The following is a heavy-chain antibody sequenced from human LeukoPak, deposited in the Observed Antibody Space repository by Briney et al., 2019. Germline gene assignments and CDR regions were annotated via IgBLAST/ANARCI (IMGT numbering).Heavy chain of an antibody. D-gene: IGHD4-23*01. Sequence: GESLKISCKGSGYNFNTYWVAWVRQLPGKGLEWMGIIRPMNSDVRYSLSFQGQVPISADRPINTAYLQWSSLTASDTAMYYCASRPFETTVVPWDFYWGQGTQVTVSS. CDR3: ASRPFETTVVPWDFY. CDR1: GYNFNTYW. V-gene: IGHV5-51*04. J-gene: IGHJ4*02. CDR2: IRPMNSDV.